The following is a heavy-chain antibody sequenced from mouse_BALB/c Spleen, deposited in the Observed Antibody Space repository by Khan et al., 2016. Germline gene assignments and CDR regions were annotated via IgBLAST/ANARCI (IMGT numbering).Heavy chain of an antibody. V-gene: IGHV5-6-5*01. J-gene: IGHJ2*01. CDR1: GFTFSTYA. Sequence: EVELVESGGGLVNPGGSLKLSCAASGFTFSTYAMSWVRQTPEKRLEWVASISSGGSAFYPDILKGRFTISRDNARNILYLQMSSLRSEDTAMYYCASKVYYFDYWGQGTTLTVSS. CDR3: ASKVYYFDY. CDR2: ISSGGSA.